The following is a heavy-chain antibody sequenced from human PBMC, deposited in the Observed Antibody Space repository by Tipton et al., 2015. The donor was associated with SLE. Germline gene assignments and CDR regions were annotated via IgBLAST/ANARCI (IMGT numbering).Heavy chain of an antibody. CDR1: GDSITSDYY. D-gene: IGHD3-22*01. Sequence: TLSLTCAVSGDSITSDYYWGWIRQPPGKGLEWIGHIYTNGDINYNPSLKSRVTISGDPSKNQFSLKLTSVTAADTAVYYCARSGGEPFYYESSGYYPDWGQGTTVTVSS. CDR2: IYTNGDI. CDR3: ARSGGEPFYYESSGYYPD. J-gene: IGHJ3*01. V-gene: IGHV4-38-2*01.